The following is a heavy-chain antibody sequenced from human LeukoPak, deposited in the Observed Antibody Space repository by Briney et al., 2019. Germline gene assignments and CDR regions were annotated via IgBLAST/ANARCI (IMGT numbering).Heavy chain of an antibody. D-gene: IGHD3-22*01. CDR3: XRDLSSGYYYGY. Sequence: GASVKVSCKASGGTFSSYAISWVRQAPGQGLEWMGRIIPILGIANYAQKFQGRVTITADKSTSTAYMELSSLRSEDTAVYYCXRDLSSGYYYGYWGQGTLVTVSS. V-gene: IGHV1-69*04. J-gene: IGHJ4*02. CDR2: IIPILGIA. CDR1: GGTFSSYA.